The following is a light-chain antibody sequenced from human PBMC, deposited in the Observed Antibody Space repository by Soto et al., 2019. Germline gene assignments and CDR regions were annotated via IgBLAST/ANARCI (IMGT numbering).Light chain of an antibody. J-gene: IGLJ1*01. CDR3: NSHTSGDFRV. Sequence: QLVLTQPASVSGSPGQSITISCTGSNSDIGRYDHVSWYQHHPGRAPKLLISEVTKRPSGISDRFSGSKSGYTASLTISGLQAEDEADYYCNSHTSGDFRVFGTGTKLTVL. V-gene: IGLV2-14*01. CDR2: EVT. CDR1: NSDIGRYDH.